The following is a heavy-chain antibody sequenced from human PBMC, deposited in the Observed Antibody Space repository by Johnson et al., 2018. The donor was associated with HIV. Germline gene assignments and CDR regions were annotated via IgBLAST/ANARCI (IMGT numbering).Heavy chain of an antibody. J-gene: IGHJ3*02. CDR2: ISSSGTTI. CDR1: GFTFNNYY. D-gene: IGHD3-22*01. V-gene: IGHV3-11*04. Sequence: QVQLVESGGGLVKPGGSLRLSCAASGFTFNNYYMSWIRQAPGKGLEWLAYISSSGTTIYYADSVKGRFTISRDNAKNSLYLQMNSLRAEDTAVYYCARDHIRGYDSPNDAFDIWGQGTMVTVSS. CDR3: ARDHIRGYDSPNDAFDI.